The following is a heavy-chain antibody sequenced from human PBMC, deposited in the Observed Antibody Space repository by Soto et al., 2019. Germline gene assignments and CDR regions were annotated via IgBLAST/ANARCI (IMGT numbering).Heavy chain of an antibody. CDR1: AFTFSRYA. V-gene: IGHV3-30-3*01. D-gene: IGHD3-22*01. CDR3: ATGANSYYDTSRY. J-gene: IGHJ4*01. CDR2: MSPNGSNQ. Sequence: WGSLRVSCASPAFTFSRYALRWVRQAPGKGLEWVAVMSPNGSNQYYADSVKGRFTISRDTSKSTLYLQMTSLRPDDTAVYYCATGANSYYDTSRYWGHGTMVTVSS.